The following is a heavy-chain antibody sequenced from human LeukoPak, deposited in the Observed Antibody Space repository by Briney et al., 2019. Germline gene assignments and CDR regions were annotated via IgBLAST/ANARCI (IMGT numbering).Heavy chain of an antibody. CDR3: ATNWANVFELSHFHY. Sequence: GGSLRLSCAASGFTVSSNYMSWVRQAPGKGLEWVSVIYSGGSTYYADSVKGRFTISRDNSKNTLYLQMNSLRAEDTAVYYCATNWANVFELSHFHYWGQGTLVTVSS. D-gene: IGHD3/OR15-3a*01. CDR1: GFTVSSNY. V-gene: IGHV3-53*01. J-gene: IGHJ4*02. CDR2: IYSGGST.